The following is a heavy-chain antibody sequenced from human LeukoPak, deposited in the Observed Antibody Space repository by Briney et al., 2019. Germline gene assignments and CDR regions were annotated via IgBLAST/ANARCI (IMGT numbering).Heavy chain of an antibody. CDR1: GFTFSSYA. J-gene: IGHJ4*02. CDR3: AKEVKDFWSGYYTWIPLGY. V-gene: IGHV3-30*04. D-gene: IGHD3-3*01. CDR2: ISYDGSNK. Sequence: GGSLRLSCAASGFTFSSYAMHWVRQAPGKGLEWVAVISYDGSNKYYADSVKGRFTISRDNSKNTLYLQMNSLRAEDTAVYYCAKEVKDFWSGYYTWIPLGYWGQGTLVTVSS.